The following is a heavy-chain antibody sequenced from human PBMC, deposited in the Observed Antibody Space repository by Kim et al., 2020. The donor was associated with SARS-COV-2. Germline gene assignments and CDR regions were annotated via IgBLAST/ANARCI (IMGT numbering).Heavy chain of an antibody. Sequence: GGSLRLSCAASGFTFSSYSMNWVRQAPGKGLEWVSYISSSSGTIYYADSVKGRFTISRDNAKNSLYLQMNSLRDEDTAVYYCARPLAPRTTVITYSGMDVWGQGTTVTVSS. CDR1: GFTFSSYS. J-gene: IGHJ6*02. CDR3: ARPLAPRTTVITYSGMDV. D-gene: IGHD4-4*01. V-gene: IGHV3-48*02. CDR2: ISSSSGTI.